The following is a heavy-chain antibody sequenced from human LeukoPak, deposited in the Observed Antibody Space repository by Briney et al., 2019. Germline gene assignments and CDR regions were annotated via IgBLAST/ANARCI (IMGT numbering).Heavy chain of an antibody. Sequence: PGGSLRLSCAASGFTFSSYSMNWVRQAPGKGLEWVANIKQDGSEKYYVDSVKGRFTISRDNAKNSLYLQMNSLRAEDTAVYYCARDDNISLWGQGTLVTVSP. J-gene: IGHJ4*02. CDR2: IKQDGSEK. D-gene: IGHD2/OR15-2a*01. CDR1: GFTFSSYS. CDR3: ARDDNISL. V-gene: IGHV3-7*01.